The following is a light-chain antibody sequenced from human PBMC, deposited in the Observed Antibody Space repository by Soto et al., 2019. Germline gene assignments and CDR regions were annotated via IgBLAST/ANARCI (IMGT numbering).Light chain of an antibody. Sequence: EIVLTQSPVTLSLSPGERATLSCRASQTVSRMYLSWFQQRPGQAPTLLIYGTSTTATGISVRSSGSGSGTVYTTPLVSLQPEDFAVYSCQQYDSSPLTFGGGTRVEIK. J-gene: IGKJ4*01. CDR1: QTVSRMY. CDR2: GTS. CDR3: QQYDSSPLT. V-gene: IGKV3D-7*01.